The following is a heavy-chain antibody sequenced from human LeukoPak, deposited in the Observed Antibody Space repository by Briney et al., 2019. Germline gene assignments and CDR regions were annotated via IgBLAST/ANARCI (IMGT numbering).Heavy chain of an antibody. CDR2: IYYSGST. CDR1: GGSISSYD. Sequence: SETLSLTCTVSGGSISSYDWSWIRQPAGKGLEWIGYIYYSGSTNYNPSLKSRVTISVDTSKNQFSLKLSSVTAADTAVYYCARAHGRYSYGPKWFDPWGQGTLVTVSS. V-gene: IGHV4-59*01. CDR3: ARAHGRYSYGPKWFDP. J-gene: IGHJ5*02. D-gene: IGHD5-18*01.